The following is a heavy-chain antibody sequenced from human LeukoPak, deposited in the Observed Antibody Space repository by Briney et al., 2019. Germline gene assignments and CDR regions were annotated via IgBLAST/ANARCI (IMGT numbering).Heavy chain of an antibody. V-gene: IGHV1-8*03. CDR3: ARGLTIFGAVNDAFXX. D-gene: IGHD3-3*01. CDR1: GYTFTNYY. Sequence: ASVKVSCKASGYTFTNYYINWVRQATGQGLEWMGWMDPNSDNTGYAQEFQGRVTITRNTSTSTSYMELTSLRSEDTAVYYCARGLTIFGAVNDAFXXWGQXTMXT. CDR2: MDPNSDNT. J-gene: IGHJ3*02.